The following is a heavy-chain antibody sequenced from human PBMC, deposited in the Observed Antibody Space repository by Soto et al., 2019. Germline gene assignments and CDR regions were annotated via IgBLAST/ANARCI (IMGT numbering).Heavy chain of an antibody. V-gene: IGHV5-51*01. CDR1: GYSFTSYW. J-gene: IGHJ6*02. Sequence: PGESLKISCKGSGYSFTSYWIGWVRQMPGKGLEWMGIIYPGDSDTRYSPSFQGQVTISADKSISTAYLQWSSLKASDTAMYYCARPGYSSSWPGSPPYYGMDVWGQGTTVTVSS. CDR3: ARPGYSSSWPGSPPYYGMDV. D-gene: IGHD6-13*01. CDR2: IYPGDSDT.